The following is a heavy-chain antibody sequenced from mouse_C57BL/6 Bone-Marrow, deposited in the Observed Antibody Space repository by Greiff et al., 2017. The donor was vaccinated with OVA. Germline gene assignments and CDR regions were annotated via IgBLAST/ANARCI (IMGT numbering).Heavy chain of an antibody. J-gene: IGHJ2*01. CDR3: ARRDDYYFDY. D-gene: IGHD2-4*01. CDR2: IHPNSGST. V-gene: IGHV1-64*01. Sequence: QVQLQQSGAELVKPGASVKLSCKASGYTFTSYWMHWVKQRPGQGLEWIGMIHPNSGSTNYNEKFKSKATLTVDKSSSTAYMQLSSLTSEDSAVCYCARRDDYYFDYWGQGTTLTVSS. CDR1: GYTFTSYW.